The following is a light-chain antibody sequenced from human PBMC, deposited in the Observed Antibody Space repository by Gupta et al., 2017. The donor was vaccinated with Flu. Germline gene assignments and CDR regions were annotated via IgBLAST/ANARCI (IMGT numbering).Light chain of an antibody. CDR2: EVS. CDR3: SSFKKNKNPLV. V-gene: IGLV2-14*01. Sequence: QASLTHPPSVSASPRQSLTIACTATTDDIGGYHFVSWYQRHPGQSPKLLIYEVSNRPSGISDRFSGSKSGNAASLTISKLQHEDEADYYCSSFKKNKNPLVFGGGTKLTVL. J-gene: IGLJ2*01. CDR1: TDDIGGYHF.